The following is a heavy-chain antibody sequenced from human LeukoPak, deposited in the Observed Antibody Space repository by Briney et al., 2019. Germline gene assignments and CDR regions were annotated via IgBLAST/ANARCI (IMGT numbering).Heavy chain of an antibody. CDR1: GGTFSSYA. V-gene: IGHV1-46*01. D-gene: IGHD1-26*01. CDR3: ARDAAPSGSYSDYWFDP. CDR2: INPSGGST. J-gene: IGHJ5*02. Sequence: GASVKVSCKASGGTFSSYAISWVRQAPGQGLEWMGIINPSGGSTSYAQKFQGRVTMTRDMSTSTVYMELSSLRSEDTAVYYCARDAAPSGSYSDYWFDPWGQGTLVTVSS.